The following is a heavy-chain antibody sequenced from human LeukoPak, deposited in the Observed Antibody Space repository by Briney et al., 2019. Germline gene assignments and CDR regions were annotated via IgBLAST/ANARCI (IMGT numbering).Heavy chain of an antibody. Sequence: SETLSVTCTVSGGSISSYYWSWIRQPPGKGLEWIGYIYTSGSTNYNPSLKSRVTISVDTSKNQFSLKLSSVTAADTAVYYCARHFIYATPPDYWGQGTLVTVSS. CDR1: GGSISSYY. CDR2: IYTSGST. CDR3: ARHFIYATPPDY. V-gene: IGHV4-4*09. D-gene: IGHD3-3*02. J-gene: IGHJ4*02.